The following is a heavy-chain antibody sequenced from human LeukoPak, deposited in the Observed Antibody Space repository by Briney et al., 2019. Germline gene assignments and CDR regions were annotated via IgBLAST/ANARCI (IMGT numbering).Heavy chain of an antibody. Sequence: PSETLSLTCAVSGYSISSGYYWGWIRQPPGKGLEWIGSIYHSGSTYYNPSLKSRATISADTSNNQFSLKVTSVTAADTAVYYCARGYYDSSGYSNTFDIWGQGTMVTVSS. CDR3: ARGYYDSSGYSNTFDI. CDR2: IYHSGST. J-gene: IGHJ3*02. CDR1: GYSISSGYY. V-gene: IGHV4-38-2*01. D-gene: IGHD3-22*01.